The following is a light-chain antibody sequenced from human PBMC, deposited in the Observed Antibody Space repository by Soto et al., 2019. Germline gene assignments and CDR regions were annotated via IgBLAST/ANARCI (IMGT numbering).Light chain of an antibody. J-gene: IGLJ3*02. CDR1: SGHSSYT. V-gene: IGLV4-69*01. CDR2: LNSDGSD. CDR3: QTWGTGIEV. Sequence: QPVLTQSPSASASLGASVKLTCTLSSGHSSYTIAWHQQQPEKGPRYLMTLNSDGSDSKVDGIPDRFSGSSSGAERYLSISSLQSADEADYYCQTWGTGIEVFGGGTKLTVL.